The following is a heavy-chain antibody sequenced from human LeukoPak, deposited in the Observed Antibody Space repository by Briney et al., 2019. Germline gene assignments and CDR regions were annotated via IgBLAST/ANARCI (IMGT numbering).Heavy chain of an antibody. J-gene: IGHJ2*01. V-gene: IGHV1-2*02. CDR2: INPNSGGT. CDR3: ARAGAASAPDWFFDL. Sequence: ASVKVSCTASGYTFTGYYLHCVRQAPGQVLEWMGWINPNSGGTNFAQKFQGRVTMTRDTSISTAYMELSSLRSDDTALYYCARAGAASAPDWFFDLWGRGTLVTVSS. CDR1: GYTFTGYY. D-gene: IGHD3-10*01.